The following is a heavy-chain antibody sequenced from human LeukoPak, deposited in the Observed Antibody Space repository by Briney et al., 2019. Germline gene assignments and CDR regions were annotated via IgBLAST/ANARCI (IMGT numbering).Heavy chain of an antibody. Sequence: GALRLSCAASGFTVSSNYMSWVRQAPGKGLEWVSVIYSGGSTYYADSVKGRFTISRDNPKNSLYLQMNSLRAEDTALYYCARARFSGSYLDWFDPWGQGTLVTVSS. D-gene: IGHD1-26*01. V-gene: IGHV3-53*01. CDR2: IYSGGST. CDR1: GFTVSSNY. CDR3: ARARFSGSYLDWFDP. J-gene: IGHJ5*02.